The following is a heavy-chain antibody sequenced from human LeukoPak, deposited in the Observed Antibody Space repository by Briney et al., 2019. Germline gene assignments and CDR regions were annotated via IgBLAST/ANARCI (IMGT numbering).Heavy chain of an antibody. CDR3: AKDKWELSETYYSDY. J-gene: IGHJ4*02. D-gene: IGHD1-26*01. CDR1: GFTFDDYA. Sequence: PGGSLRLSCAASGFTFDDYAMHWVRQAPGKGLEWVSGISWNSGSIGYADSVKGRFTISRDNAKNTLYLQMNSLRAEDTAVYYCAKDKWELSETYYSDYWGQGTLVTVSS. V-gene: IGHV3-9*01. CDR2: ISWNSGSI.